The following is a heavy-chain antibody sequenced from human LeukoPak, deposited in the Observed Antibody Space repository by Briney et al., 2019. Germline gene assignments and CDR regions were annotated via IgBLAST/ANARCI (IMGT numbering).Heavy chain of an antibody. V-gene: IGHV3-74*01. Sequence: GGSLRLSCAASGFTFSSYSMHWVRQAPGKGLVWVSRLNSDGSTTSYADSVKGRFTISRDNAKNTLYLQMNSLRAEDTAVYYCARGGRSGYSFHYWGQGTLVTVSS. J-gene: IGHJ4*02. CDR1: GFTFSSYS. CDR3: ARGGRSGYSFHY. CDR2: LNSDGSTT. D-gene: IGHD3-22*01.